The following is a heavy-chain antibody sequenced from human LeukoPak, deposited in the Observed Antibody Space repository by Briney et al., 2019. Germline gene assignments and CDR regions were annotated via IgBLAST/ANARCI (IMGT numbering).Heavy chain of an antibody. CDR3: ARENLAAAADY. Sequence: GGSLRLSCAASEFTFSAYWMHWVRQAPGKGLVWVSRIRGDGSMTNYADSVKGRFTISRDNAKNTLYLQMNSLRLEDTAVYYCARENLAAAADYWGQGTVVTVTS. CDR2: IRGDGSMT. D-gene: IGHD6-25*01. CDR1: EFTFSAYW. J-gene: IGHJ4*02. V-gene: IGHV3-74*01.